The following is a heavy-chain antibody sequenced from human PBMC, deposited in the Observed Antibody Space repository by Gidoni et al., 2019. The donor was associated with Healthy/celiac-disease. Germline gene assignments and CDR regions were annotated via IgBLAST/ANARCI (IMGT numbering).Heavy chain of an antibody. V-gene: IGHV3-9*01. CDR1: GFTFDDYA. J-gene: IGHJ4*02. CDR2: ISWNSGSI. CDR3: AKDKGEDTAMVFDY. D-gene: IGHD5-18*01. Sequence: LVQPGRSLRLSCAASGFTFDDYAMHWVRQAPGKGLEWVSGISWNSGSIGYADSVKGRFTISRDNAKNSLYLQMNSLRAEDTALYYCAKDKGEDTAMVFDYWGQGTLVTVSS.